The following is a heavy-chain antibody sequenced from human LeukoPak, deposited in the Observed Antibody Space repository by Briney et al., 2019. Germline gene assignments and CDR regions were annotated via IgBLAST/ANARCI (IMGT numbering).Heavy chain of an antibody. Sequence: SETLSLTCAVYGGSFSGYYWSWIRQPPGKGLEWIGEINHSGSTNYNPSLKSRVTISVDTSKNQFSLKLSSVTAADTAVYYCARVRILWFGELDAFDIWGQGTKVTVSS. CDR1: GGSFSGYY. D-gene: IGHD3-10*01. CDR3: ARVRILWFGELDAFDI. V-gene: IGHV4-34*01. J-gene: IGHJ3*02. CDR2: INHSGST.